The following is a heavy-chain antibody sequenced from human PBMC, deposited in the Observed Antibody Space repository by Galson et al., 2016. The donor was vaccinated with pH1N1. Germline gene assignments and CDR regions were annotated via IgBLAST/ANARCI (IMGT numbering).Heavy chain of an antibody. CDR2: ILPNSGGT. CDR3: AKVPAFGNDKFMFGMDS. V-gene: IGHV1-69*13. D-gene: IGHD1-1*01. Sequence: SVKVSCKASGDSFSGYVLPWIRQAPGQGLEWMGCILPNSGGTKYAQRFQGRITITADAATTTAYMELSSLKSGDTAVYYCAKVPAFGNDKFMFGMDSWGQGTPVTVSS. CDR1: GDSFSGYV. J-gene: IGHJ4*02.